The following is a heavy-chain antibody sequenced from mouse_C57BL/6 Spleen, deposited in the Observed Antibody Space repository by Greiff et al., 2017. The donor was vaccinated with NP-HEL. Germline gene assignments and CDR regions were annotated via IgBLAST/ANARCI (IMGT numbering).Heavy chain of an antibody. CDR1: GYTFTDYY. Sequence: EVHLQESGPELVKPGASVKISCKASGYTFTDYYMNWVKQSHGKSLEWIGDINPNNGGASYNQKFKGKATLTVDKSSSTAYMELRSLTSEDSAVYYCARPYDYWGQGTTLTVSS. CDR2: INPNNGGA. CDR3: ARPYDY. V-gene: IGHV1-26*01. J-gene: IGHJ2*01.